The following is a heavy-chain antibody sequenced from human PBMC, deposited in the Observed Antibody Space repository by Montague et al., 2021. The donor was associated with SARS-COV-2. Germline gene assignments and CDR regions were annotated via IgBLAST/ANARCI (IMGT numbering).Heavy chain of an antibody. Sequence: SETLSLTCAVHGGSFSTYSWNWIRQPPGKGLEWIGEIHYGGSTNYNPSLKSRVTISADTSKNQFSLKLTPVAAAYTAVYYCARLGDGVVPSPILGVGPYYSYYYMDVWGKGTTVTVSS. CDR3: ARLGDGVVPSPILGVGPYYSYYYMDV. CDR2: IHYGGST. D-gene: IGHD3-10*01. CDR1: GGSFSTYS. V-gene: IGHV4-34*01. J-gene: IGHJ6*03.